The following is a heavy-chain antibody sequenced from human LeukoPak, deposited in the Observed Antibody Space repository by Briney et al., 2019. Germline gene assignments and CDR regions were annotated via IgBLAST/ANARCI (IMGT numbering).Heavy chain of an antibody. J-gene: IGHJ5*02. CDR3: ARVLGYDFWSGYPKSNWFDP. D-gene: IGHD3-3*01. CDR1: SGSFSGYY. CDR2: INHSGST. Sequence: SETLSLTCAVYSGSFSGYYWSWIRQPPGKGLEWIGEINHSGSTNYNPSLKSRVTISVDTSKDQFSLKLSSVTAADTAVYYCARVLGYDFWSGYPKSNWFDPWGQGTLVTVSS. V-gene: IGHV4-34*01.